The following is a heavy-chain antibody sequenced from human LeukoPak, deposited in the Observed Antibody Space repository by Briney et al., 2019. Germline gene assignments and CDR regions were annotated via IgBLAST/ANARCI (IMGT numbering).Heavy chain of an antibody. V-gene: IGHV1-2*02. CDR2: INPNSGGT. D-gene: IGHD6-13*01. CDR3: ARDVSGAWAYSSSWYYFDY. J-gene: IGHJ4*02. CDR1: GYTFTGYY. Sequence: GASVKASCKAFGYTFTGYYMHWVRQAPGKGLEWRGWINPNSGGTNYAQKFQGRVTMTRDTSISTAYMELSRLRSDDTAVYYCARDVSGAWAYSSSWYYFDYWGQGTLVTVSS.